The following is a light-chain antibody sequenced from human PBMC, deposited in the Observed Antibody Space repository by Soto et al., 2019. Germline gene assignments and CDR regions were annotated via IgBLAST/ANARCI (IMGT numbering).Light chain of an antibody. CDR3: QQNYNLPPWT. J-gene: IGKJ1*01. CDR1: QGISTY. CDR2: AAS. V-gene: IGKV1-39*01. Sequence: DIQMTHFPPSLSASLGDTITIPCRASQGISTYLDWYQVTPGKAPKVLIYAASTLQDGVPSRFSGSGSGTDFTLTINSLQPEDFATYYCQQNYNLPPWTFGQGTKVEIK.